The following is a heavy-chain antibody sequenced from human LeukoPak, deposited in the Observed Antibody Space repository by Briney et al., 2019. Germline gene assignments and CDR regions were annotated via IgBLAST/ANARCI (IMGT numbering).Heavy chain of an antibody. Sequence: SVKLSCKASGCTFSSYAISWVRKAPGPGNELMGGRIPIFGTANYAQKFQGRVATTAHESTSTAYLELSSPRSEATAVYYCARRGSVGVFDIWGQGTRVSVSS. CDR1: GCTFSSYA. D-gene: IGHD3-10*01. V-gene: IGHV1-69*01. CDR2: RIPIFGTA. J-gene: IGHJ3*02. CDR3: ARRGSVGVFDI.